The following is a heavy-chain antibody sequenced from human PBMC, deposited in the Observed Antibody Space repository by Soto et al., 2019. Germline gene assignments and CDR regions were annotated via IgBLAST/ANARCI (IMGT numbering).Heavy chain of an antibody. CDR3: ARDKPLVSYDYIWGSYRPGGFDAFDI. D-gene: IGHD3-16*02. CDR2: IKQDGSEK. V-gene: IGHV3-7*01. J-gene: IGHJ3*02. Sequence: GGSLRLSCAASGFTFSSYWMSWVRQAPGKGLEWVANIKQDGSEKYYVDSVKGRFTISRDNAKNSLYLQMNSLRAEDTAVYYCARDKPLVSYDYIWGSYRPGGFDAFDIWGQGTMVTVSS. CDR1: GFTFSSYW.